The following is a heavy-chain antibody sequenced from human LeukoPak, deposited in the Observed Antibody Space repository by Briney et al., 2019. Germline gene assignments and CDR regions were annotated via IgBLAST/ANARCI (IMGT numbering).Heavy chain of an antibody. CDR2: IIHIFGTA. J-gene: IGHJ4*02. CDR1: GCTFSRYP. CDR3: PKAFDEHLLRGYFDY. V-gene: IGHV1-69*13. Sequence: ASVKVSRKASGCTFSRYPISWLRQAPGQGLEWVGGIIHIFGTANYAQKFQARDTITADESTNPDYIQLTSLSTDDSAVCYLPKAFDEHLLRGYFDYWGQGTLVTVSS. D-gene: IGHD3-22*01.